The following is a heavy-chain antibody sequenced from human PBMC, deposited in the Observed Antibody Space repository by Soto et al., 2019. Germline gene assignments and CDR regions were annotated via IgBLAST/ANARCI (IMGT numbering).Heavy chain of an antibody. D-gene: IGHD3-22*01. CDR1: GYSITAGGYY. J-gene: IGHJ5*02. CDR3: ARMYSSGSGWFHP. CDR2: FYSSGSI. V-gene: IGHV4-30-4*02. Sequence: SDTLSIACSGSGYSITAGGYYWSWIRQHPGKGLEWIGSFYSSGSIIYNPSLKSRVSISGDTSRNQFSMTLTSVTAADTALYYCARMYSSGSGWFHPWGQGTLVTVSS.